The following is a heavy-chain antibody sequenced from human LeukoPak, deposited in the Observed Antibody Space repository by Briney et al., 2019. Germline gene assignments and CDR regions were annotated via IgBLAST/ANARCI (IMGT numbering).Heavy chain of an antibody. D-gene: IGHD6-19*01. CDR2: IPYDGSEK. CDR3: VKGQSSGWYRVADY. J-gene: IGHJ4*02. V-gene: IGHV3-30*18. Sequence: GRSLRLSCAASGFTLSSAGMHWVRQAPGQELDWVAVIPYDGSEKHYGESVKGRFTISRDTSKNTVHLQMNSLRVEDTAIYYCVKGQSSGWYRVADYWGQGTLVTVSS. CDR1: GFTLSSAG.